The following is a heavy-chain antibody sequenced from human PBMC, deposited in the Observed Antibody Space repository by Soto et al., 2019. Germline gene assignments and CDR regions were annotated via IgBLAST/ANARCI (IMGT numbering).Heavy chain of an antibody. Sequence: SETLSLTCAVSGGSISSSNWWSWVRQPPGKGLEWIGEIYHSGSTNYNPSLKSRVTISVDKSKNQFSLKLSSVTAADTAVYYCARSGQERVLNIKYYFDYWGQGTLVTVSS. V-gene: IGHV4-4*02. J-gene: IGHJ4*02. CDR3: ARSGQERVLNIKYYFDY. D-gene: IGHD3-3*01. CDR2: IYHSGST. CDR1: GGSISSSNW.